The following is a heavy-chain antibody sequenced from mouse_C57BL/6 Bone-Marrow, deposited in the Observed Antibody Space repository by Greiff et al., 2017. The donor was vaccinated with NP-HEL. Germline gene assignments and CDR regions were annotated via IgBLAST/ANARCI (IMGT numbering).Heavy chain of an antibody. Sequence: VQLKQSGAELVRPGASVKLSCTASGFTIKDDYMHWVKQRPEQGLEWIGWIDPENGDTEYASKFQGKATITADTSSNTAYLQLSSLTAEDTAVYYCTTFYWFAYGGRGTLVTVSA. J-gene: IGHJ3*01. V-gene: IGHV14-4*01. CDR2: IDPENGDT. CDR3: TTFYWFAY. CDR1: GFTIKDDY.